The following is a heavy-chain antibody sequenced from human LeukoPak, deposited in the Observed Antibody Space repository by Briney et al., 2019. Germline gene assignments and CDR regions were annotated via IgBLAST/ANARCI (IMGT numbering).Heavy chain of an antibody. V-gene: IGHV4-38-2*01. D-gene: IGHD2-2*01. CDR2: IYHSGST. CDR1: GYSISSGYY. Sequence: SETLSLTCAVSGYSISSGYYWGWIRQPPGKGLEWIGSIYHSGSTYYNPSLKSRVTISVDTSKNQFSLKLSSVTAADTAVYYCARHFVIVVVPDACWFDPWGPGTLVTVSS. CDR3: ARHFVIVVVPDACWFDP. J-gene: IGHJ5*02.